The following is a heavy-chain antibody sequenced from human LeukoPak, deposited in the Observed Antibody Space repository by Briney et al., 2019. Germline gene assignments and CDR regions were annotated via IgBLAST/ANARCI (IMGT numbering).Heavy chain of an antibody. CDR3: TKWANSTGYYYYDS. Sequence: PGGSLRLSCAASGFAFSASAIHWVRQPAGKGLEWAGRIRGKAHNYATSYTESVKGRFTVSRDDSKNTAYLQMNSLKTEDAAIYYCTKWANSTGYYYYDSWGQGTLVTVSA. CDR2: IRGKAHNYAT. CDR1: GFAFSASA. D-gene: IGHD3-22*01. V-gene: IGHV3-73*01. J-gene: IGHJ4*02.